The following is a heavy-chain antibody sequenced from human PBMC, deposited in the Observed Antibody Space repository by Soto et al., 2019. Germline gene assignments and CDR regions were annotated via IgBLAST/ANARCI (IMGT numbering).Heavy chain of an antibody. D-gene: IGHD1-1*01. V-gene: IGHV4-4*07. CDR2: IYATGTT. CDR1: GASISGFY. CDR3: VRDGTKTLRDWFDP. J-gene: IGHJ5*02. Sequence: NTLSRKCTVPGASISGFYWSWIRKSAGKGLEWIGRIYATGTTDYNPSLKSRVMMSVDTSKKQFSLKLRSVTAADTAVYYCVRDGTKTLRDWFDPWGQGISVTVSS.